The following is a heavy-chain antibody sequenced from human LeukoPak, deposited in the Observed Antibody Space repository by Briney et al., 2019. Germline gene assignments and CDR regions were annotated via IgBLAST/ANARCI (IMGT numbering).Heavy chain of an antibody. CDR3: AHRAETGELFDY. D-gene: IGHD7-27*01. J-gene: IGHJ4*02. Sequence: SGPTLVKPTQTLTLTCTFSGFSLSTSGVGVGWIRQPPGKALEWLALIYWSDDKRYSPPLKSRLTITKDTSKNQVVLTMTNMDPVDTATYYCAHRAETGELFDYWGQGTLVTVSS. CDR1: GFSLSTSGVG. V-gene: IGHV2-5*01. CDR2: IYWSDDK.